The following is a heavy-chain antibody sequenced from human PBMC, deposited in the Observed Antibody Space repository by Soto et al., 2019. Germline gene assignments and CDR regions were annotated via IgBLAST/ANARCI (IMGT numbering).Heavy chain of an antibody. Sequence: EVQLLESGGGLVQPGGSLRLSCAASGFTFSSDAMSWVRQAPGKLLEWFSAIIGSGGSTYYADSVKARFTISRDNSKNTLYRPMNSLRADDTAVYYCAKDRAARTISYDYMDVWGKGTTVTVAS. V-gene: IGHV3-23*01. J-gene: IGHJ6*03. CDR2: IIGSGGST. CDR3: AKDRAARTISYDYMDV. D-gene: IGHD6-6*01. CDR1: GFTFSSDA.